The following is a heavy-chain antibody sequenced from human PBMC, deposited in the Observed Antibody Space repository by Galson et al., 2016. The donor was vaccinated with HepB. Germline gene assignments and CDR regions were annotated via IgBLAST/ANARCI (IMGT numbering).Heavy chain of an antibody. CDR3: ARGRGKLDF. V-gene: IGHV4-34*01. J-gene: IGHJ4*02. CDR2: INYSGTT. Sequence: ETLSLTCAVYNGSFRGYYWSWIRQPPGRGLEWIGEINYSGTTNYNPSLKSRLTISVDTSNKQFSLKLKSVIAADTAIYYCARGRGKLDFWGQGILATVSS. CDR1: NGSFRGYY. D-gene: IGHD3-16*01.